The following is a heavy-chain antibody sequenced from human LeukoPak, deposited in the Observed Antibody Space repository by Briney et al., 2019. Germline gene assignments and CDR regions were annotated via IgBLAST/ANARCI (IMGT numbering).Heavy chain of an antibody. D-gene: IGHD5-24*01. V-gene: IGHV4-38-2*02. Sequence: SETLSLTCTVSGYSISRGYYWGWIRQSPGKGLEWIGSIYHSGSTYYNPSLRSRVTISVDTSKNQFSLKLSSVTAADTAVYYCARRATYYWYFDLWGRGTLVTVSS. CDR2: IYHSGST. CDR1: GYSISRGYY. CDR3: ARRATYYWYFDL. J-gene: IGHJ2*01.